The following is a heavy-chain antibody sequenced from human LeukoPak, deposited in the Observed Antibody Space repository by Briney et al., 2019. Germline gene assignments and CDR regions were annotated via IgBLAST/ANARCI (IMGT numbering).Heavy chain of an antibody. CDR1: GGSISSYY. V-gene: IGHV4-59*01. J-gene: IGHJ6*03. CDR2: IYYSGST. CDR3: ARAVVGAISNYYYYMDV. Sequence: PSETLSLTCTVSGGSISSYYWSWIRQPPGKGLEWIGYIYYSGSTNYNPSLKSRVTISADTSKNQFSLKLSSVTAADTAVYYCARAVVGAISNYYYYMDVWGKGTTVTVSS. D-gene: IGHD1-26*01.